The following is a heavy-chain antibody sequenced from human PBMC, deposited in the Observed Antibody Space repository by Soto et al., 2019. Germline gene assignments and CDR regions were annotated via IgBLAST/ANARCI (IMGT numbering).Heavy chain of an antibody. J-gene: IGHJ5*02. V-gene: IGHV1-2*02. D-gene: IGHD6-13*01. Sequence: ASVKVSCKASGYTFTGYYMHWVRQAPGQGLEWMGWINPNSGGTNYAQKFQGRVTMTRDTSISTAYMELSRLRSDDTAVYYCARDQSYSSSWYWFDPWGQGTLVTVFS. CDR1: GYTFTGYY. CDR2: INPNSGGT. CDR3: ARDQSYSSSWYWFDP.